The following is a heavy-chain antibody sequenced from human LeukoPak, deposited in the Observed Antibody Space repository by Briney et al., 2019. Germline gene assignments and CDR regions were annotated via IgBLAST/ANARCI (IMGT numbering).Heavy chain of an antibody. Sequence: ASVKVSCKASGYTFTDYYIHWVRQAPGQGLEWMGWINPNSGGTNYAQKFQGRVTMTRDTSISTAYMELSRLRSDDTAVYYCARVTAAAGSGYYYYYMDVWGKGTTVTISS. CDR1: GYTFTDYY. V-gene: IGHV1-2*02. CDR3: ARVTAAAGSGYYYYYMDV. D-gene: IGHD6-13*01. J-gene: IGHJ6*03. CDR2: INPNSGGT.